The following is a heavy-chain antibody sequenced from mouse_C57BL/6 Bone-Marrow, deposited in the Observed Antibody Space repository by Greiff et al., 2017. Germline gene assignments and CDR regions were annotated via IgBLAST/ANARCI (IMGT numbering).Heavy chain of an antibody. J-gene: IGHJ1*03. V-gene: IGHV5-9*01. Sequence: EVKLMESGGGLVKPGGSLTLSCGASGFTFRSSTMSLFRQTPEKRLPWVPAISGGGGNTYYPDSVKGRFTISRDNDKNILYLQMSSLRSEDTALYYCSRQVTTVLATKYFDVWGTGTTVTVSS. D-gene: IGHD1-1*01. CDR1: GFTFRSST. CDR3: SRQVTTVLATKYFDV. CDR2: ISGGGGNT.